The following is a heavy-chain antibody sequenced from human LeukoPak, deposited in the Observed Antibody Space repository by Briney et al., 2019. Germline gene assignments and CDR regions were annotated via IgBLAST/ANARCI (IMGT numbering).Heavy chain of an antibody. CDR1: GGSVSSGSYY. CDR2: IYYSGNT. CDR3: ARQSSRARGWLDP. Sequence: PSETLSLTCTVSGGSVSSGSYYWNWIRQPPGKVLEWIGYIYYSGNTNYNPSLKSRVTISIDTSKNQFSLKLSSVTAANTAVYYCARQSSRARGWLDPWGQGTLVTVSS. V-gene: IGHV4-61*01. J-gene: IGHJ5*02. D-gene: IGHD6-13*01.